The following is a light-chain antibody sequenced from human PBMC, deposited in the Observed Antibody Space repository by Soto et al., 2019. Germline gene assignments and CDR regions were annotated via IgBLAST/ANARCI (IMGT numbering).Light chain of an antibody. CDR3: QQSYSTLGT. J-gene: IGKJ5*01. CDR1: QSISSY. V-gene: IGKV1-39*01. CDR2: AAS. Sequence: DIQMTQSPSSLSASVGDRVTITCRASQSISSYLNWYQQKPGKAPKLLIYAASSLQSVVPSRFSASGSGTDFTLTISSLQPEDFATYYCQQSYSTLGTFGQGTRLEIK.